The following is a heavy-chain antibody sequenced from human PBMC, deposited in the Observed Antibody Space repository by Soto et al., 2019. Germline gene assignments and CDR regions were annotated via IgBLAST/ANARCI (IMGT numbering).Heavy chain of an antibody. Sequence: PSETLSLTCAVYGGSFSGYYWSWIRQPPGKGLEWIGYIYYSGNTDYNPSLRGRVTISLDTSKNQFSLKLSSATAADTAVYYCARHTFYYDPSGFSTYFFDYWGQGTLVTVSS. CDR2: IYYSGNT. J-gene: IGHJ4*02. D-gene: IGHD3-22*01. CDR3: ARHTFYYDPSGFSTYFFDY. CDR1: GGSFSGYY. V-gene: IGHV4-34*09.